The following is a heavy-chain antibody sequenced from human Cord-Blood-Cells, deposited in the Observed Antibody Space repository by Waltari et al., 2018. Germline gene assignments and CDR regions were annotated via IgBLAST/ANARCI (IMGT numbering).Heavy chain of an antibody. CDR3: ASYGSGSYRSWFDP. V-gene: IGHV4-34*01. J-gene: IGHJ5*02. CDR2: INHSGST. D-gene: IGHD3-10*01. CDR1: GGSFSGYC. Sequence: QVQLQQWGAGLLKPSETLSLTCAVYGGSFSGYCWSWIRQPPGKGLEWIGGINHSGSTNYNPSLKSRVTISVDTSKNQFSLKLSSVTAADTAVYYCASYGSGSYRSWFDPWGQGTLVTVSS.